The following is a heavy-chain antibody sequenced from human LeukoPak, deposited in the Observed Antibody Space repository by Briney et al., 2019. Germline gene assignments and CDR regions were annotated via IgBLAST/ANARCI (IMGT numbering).Heavy chain of an antibody. CDR3: ARGPRGVIIKDY. CDR2: INHSGST. J-gene: IGHJ4*02. CDR1: GGSFSGYY. D-gene: IGHD3-10*01. Sequence: NAPETLSLTCAVYGGSFSGYYWSWIRQPPGKGLEWIGEINHSGSTNYNPSLKSRVTISVDTSKNQFSLKLSSVTAADTAVYYCARGPRGVIIKDYWGQGTLVTVSS. V-gene: IGHV4-34*01.